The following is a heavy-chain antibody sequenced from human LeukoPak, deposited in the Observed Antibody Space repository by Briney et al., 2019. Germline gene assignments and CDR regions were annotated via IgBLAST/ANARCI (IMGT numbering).Heavy chain of an antibody. D-gene: IGHD6-19*01. V-gene: IGHV1-69*01. CDR2: IIPIFGTA. J-gene: IGHJ6*02. Sequence: GSSVKVSCKASGGTFSSYAIGWVRQAPGQGLEWMGGIIPIFGTANYAQKFQGRVTITADESTSTAYMELSSLRSEDTAVYYCARVRAVAGTIAYYYGMDVWGQGTTVTVSS. CDR1: GGTFSSYA. CDR3: ARVRAVAGTIAYYYGMDV.